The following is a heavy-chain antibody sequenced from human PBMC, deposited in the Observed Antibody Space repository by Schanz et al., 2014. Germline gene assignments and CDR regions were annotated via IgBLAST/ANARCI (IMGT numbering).Heavy chain of an antibody. J-gene: IGHJ6*02. CDR3: ARDSLRGATGGYGMDV. D-gene: IGHD2-8*02. CDR1: GGSISSGGYS. CDR2: IYYSGNT. Sequence: LQLQESGSGLMKPSQTLSLTCAVSGGSISSGGYSWNWIRQSPGKGLEWIGYIYYSGNTYYNPSLKTRVTISLDTSKNQFSLTLTSLTAADTAVYYCARDSLRGATGGYGMDVWGQGTTVTVSS. V-gene: IGHV4-30-2*06.